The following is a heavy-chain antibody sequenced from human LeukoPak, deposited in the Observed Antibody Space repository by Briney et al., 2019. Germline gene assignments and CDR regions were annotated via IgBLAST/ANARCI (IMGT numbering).Heavy chain of an antibody. CDR2: ISSSSSYI. CDR3: VKGGARVRYYYYGMDV. J-gene: IGHJ6*02. CDR1: GFTFSSYS. Sequence: GGSLRLSCAASGFTFSSYSMNWVRQAPGKGLEWVSSISSSSSYIYYADSVKGRFTISRDNAKNSLYLQMSSLRAEDTAVYYCVKGGARVRYYYYGMDVWGQGTTVTVSS. V-gene: IGHV3-21*01. D-gene: IGHD1-26*01.